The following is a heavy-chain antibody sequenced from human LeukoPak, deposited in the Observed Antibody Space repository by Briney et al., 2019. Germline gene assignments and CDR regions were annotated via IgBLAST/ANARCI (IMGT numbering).Heavy chain of an antibody. V-gene: IGHV3-11*06. CDR2: ISSSSSHT. J-gene: IGHJ3*02. CDR3: ARDPSYQLLSADDAFDI. CDR1: GFTFSDYY. Sequence: GGSLRLSCAASGFTFSDYYMSWIRQAPGKGLEWASYISSSSSHTNYADSVKGRFTISRDNAKNSLYLQMNSLRAEDTAVYYCARDPSYQLLSADDAFDIWGQGTMVTVSS. D-gene: IGHD2-2*01.